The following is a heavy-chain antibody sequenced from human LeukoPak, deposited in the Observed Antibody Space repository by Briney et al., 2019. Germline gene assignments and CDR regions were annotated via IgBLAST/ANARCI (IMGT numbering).Heavy chain of an antibody. CDR1: GITFRSSS. Sequence: GGSLRLSCVASGITFRSSSMHWVRQAPGKGLVWLAFIRFDGSTKYYADSVKGRFTVSRDNSKSTLYLQMNSLRAEDTAVYYCAQPDFWGQGTLVTVSS. J-gene: IGHJ4*02. CDR2: IRFDGSTK. CDR3: AQPDF. V-gene: IGHV3-30*02.